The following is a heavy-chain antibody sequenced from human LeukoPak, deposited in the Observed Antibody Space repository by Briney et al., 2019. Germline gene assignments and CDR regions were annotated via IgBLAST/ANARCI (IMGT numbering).Heavy chain of an antibody. V-gene: IGHV4-39*01. CDR2: IYYSGST. D-gene: IGHD6-19*01. Sequence: SETLSLTCTVSGGSISSSSYYWGWIRQPPGKGLEWIGSIYYSGSTYYNPSLTSRVTISVDTSKNQFSLKLSSVTAADTAVYYCARQWLVSHWFDPWGQGTLVTVSS. J-gene: IGHJ5*02. CDR3: ARQWLVSHWFDP. CDR1: GGSISSSSYY.